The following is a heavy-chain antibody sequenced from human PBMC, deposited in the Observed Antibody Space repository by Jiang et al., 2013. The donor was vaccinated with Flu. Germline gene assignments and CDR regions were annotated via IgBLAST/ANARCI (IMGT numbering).Heavy chain of an antibody. J-gene: IGHJ4*02. CDR1: GFTVSSSW. Sequence: EVQLVESGGGLVQPGESLRLSCAASGFTVSSSWMHWVRQPPGKGLVWVSRINENGRTINYAASVKGRFTISRDSAKNTLYLQMNSLRVDDTAVYYCVREFVGRDDYWGQGSLVAVSS. V-gene: IGHV3-74*01. CDR3: VREFVGRDDY. CDR2: INENGRTI. D-gene: IGHD1-26*01.